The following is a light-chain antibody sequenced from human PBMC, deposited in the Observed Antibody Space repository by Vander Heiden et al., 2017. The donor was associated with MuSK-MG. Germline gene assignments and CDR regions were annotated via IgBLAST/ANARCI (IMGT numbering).Light chain of an antibody. V-gene: IGLV2-11*01. CDR1: SSDVGGYTY. CDR3: GPDAGSYSGV. Sequence: HSALTQPRSLSGSPGQSVTISCTGTSSDVGGYTYVSWYQHHPGNAHKLMSFDGSKRPEEVPDRCSGSKAGNTASTTTSGLEAGGEGYYYCGPDAGSYSGVFGGGTKRTVL. CDR2: DGS. J-gene: IGLJ2*01.